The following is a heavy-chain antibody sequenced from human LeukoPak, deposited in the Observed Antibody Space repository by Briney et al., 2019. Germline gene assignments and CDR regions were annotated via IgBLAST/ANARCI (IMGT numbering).Heavy chain of an antibody. CDR2: INSGGSST. D-gene: IGHD5-18*01. V-gene: IGHV3-74*01. CDR1: GFTFSSYW. CDR3: ARGYSYGYRIDY. Sequence: PGGSLRLSCAASGFTFSSYWMHWVRQAPGKGLVWVSRINSGGSSTSYADSVKGRFTISRDNAKNTLYLQTNSLRAEDTAVYYCARGYSYGYRIDYWGQGTLVTVSS. J-gene: IGHJ4*02.